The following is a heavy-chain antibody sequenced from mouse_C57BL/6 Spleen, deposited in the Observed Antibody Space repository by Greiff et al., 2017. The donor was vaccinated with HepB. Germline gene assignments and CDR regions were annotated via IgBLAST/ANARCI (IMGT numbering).Heavy chain of an antibody. CDR1: GFNIKDDY. V-gene: IGHV14-4*01. Sequence: VQLKQSGAELVRPGASVKLSCTASGFNIKDDYMHWVKQRPEQGLEWIGWIDPENGDTEYASKFQGKATITADTSSNTAYLQLSSLTSEDTAVYYCTTGGLGRDYWGQGTTLTVSS. D-gene: IGHD2-2*01. J-gene: IGHJ2*01. CDR2: IDPENGDT. CDR3: TTGGLGRDY.